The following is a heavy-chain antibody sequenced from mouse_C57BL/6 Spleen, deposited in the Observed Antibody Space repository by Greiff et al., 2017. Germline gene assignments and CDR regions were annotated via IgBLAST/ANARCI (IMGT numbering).Heavy chain of an antibody. CDR3: ARLITDYFDY. CDR2: INPSTGGT. Sequence: VQLQQSGPELVKPGASVKISCKASGYSFTGYYMNWVKQSPEKSLEWIGEINPSTGGTTYNQKFKAKATLTVDKSSSTAYMQLKSLTSEDSAVYYCARLITDYFDYWGQGTTLTVSS. CDR1: GYSFTGYY. D-gene: IGHD2-4*01. J-gene: IGHJ2*01. V-gene: IGHV1-42*01.